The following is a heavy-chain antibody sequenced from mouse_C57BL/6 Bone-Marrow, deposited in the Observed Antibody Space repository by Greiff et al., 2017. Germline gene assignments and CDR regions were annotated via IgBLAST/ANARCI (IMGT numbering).Heavy chain of an antibody. CDR2: ISSGGSYT. CDR3: ARHTGPVYFDY. CDR1: GFTFSSYG. V-gene: IGHV5-6*01. D-gene: IGHD4-1*01. J-gene: IGHJ2*01. Sequence: EVQLVESGGDLVKPGGSLKLSCAASGFTFSSYGMSWVRQTPDKRLEWVATISSGGSYTYYPDSVKGRFTISRDNAKNTLYLQMSRLKSEDTAMYYCARHTGPVYFDYWGQGTALTVSA.